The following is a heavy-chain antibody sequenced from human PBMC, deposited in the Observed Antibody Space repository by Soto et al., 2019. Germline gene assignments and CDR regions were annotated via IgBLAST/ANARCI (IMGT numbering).Heavy chain of an antibody. CDR2: IDTDGSTT. CDR3: AKIGFMDV. J-gene: IGHJ6*03. Sequence: GRSLRLSCAASGFTFSSYWMYWVRQAPGKGLVWVPRIDTDGSTTSYADSVKGRFTISRDNAKNTLYLKMNSLRAEDTVVYYSAKIGFMDVWRRGTTVIVSS. V-gene: IGHV3-74*01. CDR1: GFTFSSYW.